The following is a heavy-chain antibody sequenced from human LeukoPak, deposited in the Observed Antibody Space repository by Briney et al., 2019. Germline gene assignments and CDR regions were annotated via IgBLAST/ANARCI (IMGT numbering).Heavy chain of an antibody. CDR2: IRSYGGST. CDR3: AAEEKGRGSGSFYDYYYGMDI. J-gene: IGHJ6*04. Sequence: PRGSLRLSCSASGFTFSSYAMHWVRQAPGKRLEYVSGIRSYGGSTFYADSVKGRFTISRDNSKTTLYLQMSSLRSEDTAVYYCAAEEKGRGSGSFYDYYYGMDICGKGAPVTVSS. V-gene: IGHV3-64*04. D-gene: IGHD3-10*01. CDR1: GFTFSSYA.